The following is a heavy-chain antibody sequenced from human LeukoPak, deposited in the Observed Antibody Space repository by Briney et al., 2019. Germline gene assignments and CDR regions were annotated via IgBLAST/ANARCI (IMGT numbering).Heavy chain of an antibody. CDR3: ARHRITMVRGLPKLDAFYI. J-gene: IGHJ3*02. CDR1: GFTFSSYG. V-gene: IGHV3-33*01. D-gene: IGHD3-10*01. CDR2: IWYDGSNK. Sequence: GGSLRLSCAASGFTFSSYGMHWVRQAPGKGLEWVAVIWYDGSNKYYAVSVKGRFTISRDNAKNTLYLQMNRLRAEDTAVYYCARHRITMVRGLPKLDAFYIWGQGTTVTVSS.